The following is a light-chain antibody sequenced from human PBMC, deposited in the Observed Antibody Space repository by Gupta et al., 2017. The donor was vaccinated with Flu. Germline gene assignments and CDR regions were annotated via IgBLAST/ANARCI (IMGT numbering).Light chain of an antibody. Sequence: QFVLTQPPSVSGAPGQRVTISCTGCSSNVGAGYEVHWYQHLPGAAPNLLISANPNRPSGVPDRFSGSKSGTSASLAVSGLQAEDEADYYCQSYDSSLNGWVFGGGTKLTVL. V-gene: IGLV1-40*01. J-gene: IGLJ3*02. CDR2: ANP. CDR3: QSYDSSLNGWV. CDR1: SSNVGAGYE.